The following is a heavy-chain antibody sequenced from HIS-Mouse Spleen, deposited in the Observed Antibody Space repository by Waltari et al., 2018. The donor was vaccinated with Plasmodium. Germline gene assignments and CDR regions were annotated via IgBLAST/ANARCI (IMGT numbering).Heavy chain of an antibody. CDR3: ARGAYSSSSPYYFDY. J-gene: IGHJ4*02. CDR2: IIPIRGIA. CDR1: EGTFSTFA. D-gene: IGHD6-6*01. Sequence: QVQLVQSGAAVKKTGSPVKVSCTASEGTFSTFAISWVRPAPGQGLEWMGRIIPIRGIANYAQKVQVRVTITADKSTSTAYMELSSLRSEDTAVYYCARGAYSSSSPYYFDYWGQGTLVTVSS. V-gene: IGHV1-69*04.